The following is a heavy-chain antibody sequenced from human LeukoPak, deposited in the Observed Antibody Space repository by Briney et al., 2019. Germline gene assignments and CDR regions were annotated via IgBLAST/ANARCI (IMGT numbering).Heavy chain of an antibody. D-gene: IGHD6-19*01. Sequence: SETLSVTCTVSGGSISNSNYYWGWIRQPPGKGLEWIGSIFHSGTTYYNPSLKSRVTISVDTSKNQFSLKLTSVTAADTAFYYCARDGDSGSSRVIWFDPWGQGTLVTVSS. CDR1: GGSISNSNYY. CDR3: ARDGDSGSSRVIWFDP. J-gene: IGHJ5*02. CDR2: IFHSGTT. V-gene: IGHV4-39*07.